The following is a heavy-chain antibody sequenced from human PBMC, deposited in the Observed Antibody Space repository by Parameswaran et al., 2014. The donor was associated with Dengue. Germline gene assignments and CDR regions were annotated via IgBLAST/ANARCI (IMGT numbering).Heavy chain of an antibody. Sequence: WVRQAPGQGLEWMGGIIPIFGTANYAQKFQGRVTITADESTSTAYMELSSLRSEDTAVYYCARDAPTAAFDIWGQGTMVTVSS. V-gene: IGHV1-69*01. D-gene: IGHD4-17*01. CDR3: ARDAPTAAFDI. J-gene: IGHJ3*02. CDR2: IIPIFGTA.